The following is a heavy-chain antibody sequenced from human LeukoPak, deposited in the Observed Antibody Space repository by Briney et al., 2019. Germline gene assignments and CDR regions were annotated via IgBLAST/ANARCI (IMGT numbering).Heavy chain of an antibody. Sequence: NPSETLSLTCAVYGESFSDYYWSWIRQPPGKGLEWIGEINHSGSTNYNPSLKSRVTISVDTSKNQFSLKLTSVTAADTAVYYCARAPGTTFDYWGHGNMVTVSS. CDR2: INHSGST. CDR3: ARAPGTTFDY. J-gene: IGHJ4*01. V-gene: IGHV4-34*01. CDR1: GESFSDYY. D-gene: IGHD4-17*01.